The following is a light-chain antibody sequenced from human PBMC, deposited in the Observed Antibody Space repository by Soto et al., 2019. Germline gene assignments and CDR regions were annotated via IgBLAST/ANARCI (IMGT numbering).Light chain of an antibody. V-gene: IGLV2-14*03. CDR2: DVN. CDR1: SSDVGFYNY. Sequence: QSVLTQPASVSGSPGQSIAISCTGTSSDVGFYNYVSWYQQHPGKAPKLMVYDVNNRPSGVSNRFSGSKSGNTASLTISGLQAEDEADYYCTSYTTRSTYVFGTGTKVTVL. J-gene: IGLJ1*01. CDR3: TSYTTRSTYV.